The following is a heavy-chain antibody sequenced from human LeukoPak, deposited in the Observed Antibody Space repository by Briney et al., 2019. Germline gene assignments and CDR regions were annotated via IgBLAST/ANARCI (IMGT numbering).Heavy chain of an antibody. CDR3: ARPTNWDHFDAFDI. J-gene: IGHJ3*02. V-gene: IGHV3-11*01. CDR1: GFTFSDYY. D-gene: IGHD7-27*01. CDR2: ISSSGSTI. Sequence: GGSLRLSCAASGFTFSDYYMSWIRQAPGKGLEWVSYISSSGSTIYYADSVKGRFTISRDNAKNSLYLQMNSLRAEDTAVYYCARPTNWDHFDAFDIWGQGTMVTVSS.